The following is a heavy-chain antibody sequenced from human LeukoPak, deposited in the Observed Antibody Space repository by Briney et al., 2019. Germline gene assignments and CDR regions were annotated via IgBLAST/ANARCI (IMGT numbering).Heavy chain of an antibody. CDR2: IIPIFGTA. CDR1: GGTFSSYA. D-gene: IGHD3-10*01. CDR3: AGSYYKSYFDY. J-gene: IGHJ4*02. V-gene: IGHV1-69*06. Sequence: SVKVSCKASGGTFSSYAISWVQQAPGQGLEWMGGIIPIFGTANYAQKFQGRVTITADKSTSTAYMELSSLRSEDTAVYYCAGSYYKSYFDYWGQGTLVAVSS.